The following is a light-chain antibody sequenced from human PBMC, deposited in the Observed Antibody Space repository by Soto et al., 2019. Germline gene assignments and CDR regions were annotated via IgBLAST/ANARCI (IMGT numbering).Light chain of an antibody. CDR2: EVS. CDR1: SSDVGGYNY. CDR3: SSYTSSSNHYV. J-gene: IGLJ1*01. Sequence: QSVLRPSASVSGSTGQAITISCTGTSSDVGGYNYVSWYQQHPGKAPKLMIYEVSNRPSGVSNRFSGSKSGNTASLTISGLQAEDDADYYCSSYTSSSNHYVFGTGTKVTAL. V-gene: IGLV2-14*01.